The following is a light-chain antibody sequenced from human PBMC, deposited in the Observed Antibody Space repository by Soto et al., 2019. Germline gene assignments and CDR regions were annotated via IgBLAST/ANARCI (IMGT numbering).Light chain of an antibody. J-gene: IGKJ1*01. CDR2: AAS. V-gene: IGKV1-39*01. CDR1: QSISSY. CDR3: QQSYSTAWT. Sequence: IQMAESRSTLYVAVGRIVTINCRASQSISSYLNWYQQKPGKAPKLLIYAASSLQSGVPSRFSFSGSRTDYALTMSSLQPYYFATPNYQQSYSTAWTFGQGTKVDI.